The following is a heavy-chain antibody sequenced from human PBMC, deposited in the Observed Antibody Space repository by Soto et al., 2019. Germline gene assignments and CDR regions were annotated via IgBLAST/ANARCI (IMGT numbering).Heavy chain of an antibody. CDR1: GGSISSYY. V-gene: IGHV4-59*01. D-gene: IGHD6-19*01. CDR3: ARGVRGYSSGWFVWYFDL. CDR2: IYYSGST. Sequence: QVQLQESGPGLVKPSETLSLTCTVSGGSISSYYWSWIRQPPGKGLEWIGYIYYSGSTNYNPSLKGRVTISVDTSKNQFSLKLSSVTAADTAVYYCARGVRGYSSGWFVWYFDLWGRGTLVTVSS. J-gene: IGHJ2*01.